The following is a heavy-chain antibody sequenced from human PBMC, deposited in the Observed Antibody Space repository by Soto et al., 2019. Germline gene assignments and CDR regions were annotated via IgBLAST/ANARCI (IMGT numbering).Heavy chain of an antibody. D-gene: IGHD3-10*01. J-gene: IGHJ4*02. CDR3: ARKDYYGAGIYYFDH. CDR1: GYTSTAYP. CDR2: INVANGDT. V-gene: IGHV1-3*01. Sequence: ASVKVSCKASGYTSTAYPMHWVRQAPGQRLERMGWINVANGDTGYSQKFQGRVTVTRVTSASTVYMELSSLTSEDTAVYYCARKDYYGAGIYYFDHWGQGTLVTVSS.